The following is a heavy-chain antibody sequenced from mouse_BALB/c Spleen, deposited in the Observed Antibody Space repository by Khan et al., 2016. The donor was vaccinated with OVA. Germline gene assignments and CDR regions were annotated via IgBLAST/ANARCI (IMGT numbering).Heavy chain of an antibody. J-gene: IGHJ2*01. CDR2: IYPGGGYT. D-gene: IGHD3-1*01. Sequence: QVQLKQSGAELVRPGTSVKMSCKAAGYTFTNYWIGWVKQRPGHGLEWIGDIYPGGGYTNYNEKFKGKATLTADTSSRTAYMQVSSLTSEDSAIYYWARRGAARATWDYFDYWGQGTTLTVSS. CDR1: GYTFTNYW. V-gene: IGHV1-63*02. CDR3: ARRGAARATWDYFDY.